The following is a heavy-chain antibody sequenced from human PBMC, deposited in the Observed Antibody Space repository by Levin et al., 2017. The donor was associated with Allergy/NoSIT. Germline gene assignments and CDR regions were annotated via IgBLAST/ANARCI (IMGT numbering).Heavy chain of an antibody. CDR1: GYNFTGYY. V-gene: IGHV1-2*02. Sequence: ASVKVSCKASGYNFTGYYMHWVRQAPGQGLEWMGWINPNSGGTNYAQKFQGRVTLTRDTSISTAYMELRRLTSDDTAVFYCARELDFRKVRGRSDFDSWGQGALVTVSS. CDR2: INPNSGGT. CDR3: ARELDFRKVRGRSDFDS. D-gene: IGHD3/OR15-3a*01. J-gene: IGHJ4*02.